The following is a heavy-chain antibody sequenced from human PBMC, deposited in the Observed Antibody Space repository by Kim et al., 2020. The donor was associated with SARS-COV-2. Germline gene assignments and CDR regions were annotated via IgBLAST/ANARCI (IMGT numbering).Heavy chain of an antibody. D-gene: IGHD6-13*01. V-gene: IGHV4-34*01. CDR3: ARGRDTPGYSSSWYFGSPRGPTNDY. CDR1: GGSFSGYY. CDR2: INHSGST. Sequence: SETLSLTCAVYGGSFSGYYWSWIRQPPGKGLEWIGEINHSGSTNYNPSLKSRVTISVDTSKNQFSLKLSSVTAADTAVYYCARGRDTPGYSSSWYFGSPRGPTNDYWGQGTLVTVSS. J-gene: IGHJ4*02.